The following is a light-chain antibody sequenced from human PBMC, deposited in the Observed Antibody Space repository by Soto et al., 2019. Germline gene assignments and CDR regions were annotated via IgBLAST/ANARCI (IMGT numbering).Light chain of an antibody. J-gene: IGKJ4*01. CDR2: AAS. CDR3: QQRSSWPLT. CDR1: QSVSSS. Sequence: EIVLTQSPATLSLSPGETATLSCRASQSVSSSLAWYQQKPGQTPRLLIYAASNRATGIQARFSGSGSGTDFTLTVSSLEPEDFAVYSCQQRSSWPLTFGGGTKVEIK. V-gene: IGKV3-11*01.